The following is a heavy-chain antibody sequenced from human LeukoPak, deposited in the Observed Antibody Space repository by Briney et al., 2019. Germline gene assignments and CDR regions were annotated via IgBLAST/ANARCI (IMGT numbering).Heavy chain of an antibody. V-gene: IGHV4-59*08. Sequence: SETLSLTCTVSGGSISSYYWSWIRQPPGKGLEWIGYIYYSGSTNYNPSLKSRVTISVDTSKNQFSLKLSSVTAADTAVYYCARNNVGAPFIFGYWGQGTLVTVSS. D-gene: IGHD1-26*01. CDR1: GGSISSYY. J-gene: IGHJ4*02. CDR2: IYYSGST. CDR3: ARNNVGAPFIFGY.